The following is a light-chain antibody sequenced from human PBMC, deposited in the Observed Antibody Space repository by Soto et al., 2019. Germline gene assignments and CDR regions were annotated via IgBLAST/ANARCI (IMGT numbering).Light chain of an antibody. Sequence: IQMTQSPSTLSGSVGDRVTITCRASQTISSWLAWYQQKPGKAPKLLIYKASTLKSGVPSRFSGSGSGTEFTLTISSLQPDDCETYDGQHYNSYSEAFGQGTKVDIK. V-gene: IGKV1-5*03. CDR3: QHYNSYSEA. CDR1: QTISSW. CDR2: KAS. J-gene: IGKJ1*01.